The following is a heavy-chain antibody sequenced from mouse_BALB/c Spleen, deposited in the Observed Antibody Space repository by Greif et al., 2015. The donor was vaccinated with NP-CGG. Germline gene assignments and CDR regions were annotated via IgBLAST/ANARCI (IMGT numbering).Heavy chain of an antibody. CDR2: IWAGGST. CDR3: ARDNGQLRIYFDH. D-gene: IGHD1-1*01. J-gene: IGHJ2*01. V-gene: IGHV2-9*02. Sequence: VKLMESGPGLVAPSQSLSITCTVSGFSLTSYGVHWVRQPPGKGLEWLGVIWAGGSTNYNSALMSRLSISKDNSKSQVYLKMNSLRTDDTAMYYCARDNGQLRIYFDHWGQGTTLTVSS. CDR1: GFSLTSYG.